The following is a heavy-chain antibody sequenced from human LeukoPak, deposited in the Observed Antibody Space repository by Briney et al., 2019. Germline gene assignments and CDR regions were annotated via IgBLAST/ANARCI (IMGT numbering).Heavy chain of an antibody. D-gene: IGHD1-26*01. V-gene: IGHV3-30*02. CDR1: GFTFSSYG. J-gene: IGHJ3*02. Sequence: GGSLRLSCAASGFTFSSYGMHWVRQAPGKGLEWVAFIRYDGSNKYYADSVKGRFTISRDNSKNTLYLQMNSLRAEDTAVYYCVKDRGGGSYYDAFDIWGQGTMVTVSS. CDR3: VKDRGGGSYYDAFDI. CDR2: IRYDGSNK.